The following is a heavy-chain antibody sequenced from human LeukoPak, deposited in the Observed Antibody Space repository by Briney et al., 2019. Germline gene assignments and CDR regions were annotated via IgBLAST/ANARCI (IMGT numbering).Heavy chain of an antibody. CDR3: ARDFWSGYGVNWFDP. CDR1: GYSFTTYW. CDR2: INPGDSDI. J-gene: IGHJ5*02. D-gene: IGHD3-3*01. Sequence: GESLKISCKGSGYSFTTYWICWVRQMPGKGLEWMGIINPGDSDIRYSPSFQGQVTISVDKSISTAYLQWSSLKASDTAMYYCARDFWSGYGVNWFDPWGQGTLVTVSS. V-gene: IGHV5-51*01.